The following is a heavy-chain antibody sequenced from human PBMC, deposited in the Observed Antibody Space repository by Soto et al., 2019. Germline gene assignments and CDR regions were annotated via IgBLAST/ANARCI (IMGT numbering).Heavy chain of an antibody. J-gene: IGHJ4*02. Sequence: PGCSLGLACAASGVTVSSDAMRWVRQAPGKGLEWVSAISGSGGSTYYADSVKGRFTISRDNSKNTLYLQMNSLRAEDTAVYYCAKEGAGGYEKYFDYWGQGTLVTVSS. D-gene: IGHD5-18*01. V-gene: IGHV3-23*01. CDR1: GVTVSSDA. CDR2: ISGSGGST. CDR3: AKEGAGGYEKYFDY.